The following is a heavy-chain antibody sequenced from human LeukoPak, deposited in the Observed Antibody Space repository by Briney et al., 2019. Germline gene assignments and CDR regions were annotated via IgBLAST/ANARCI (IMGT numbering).Heavy chain of an antibody. V-gene: IGHV4-61*02. CDR3: ARDFTGSSGYYYPPEYYYYYYMDV. CDR2: IYTSGST. CDR1: GGSISSGSYY. Sequence: SQTLSLTCTVSGGSISSGSYYWSWIRQPAGKGLEWIGRIYTSGSTNYNPSLKSRVIISVDTSKNQFSLKLSSVTAADTAVYYCARDFTGSSGYYYPPEYYYYYYMDVWGKGTTVTVSS. D-gene: IGHD3-22*01. J-gene: IGHJ6*03.